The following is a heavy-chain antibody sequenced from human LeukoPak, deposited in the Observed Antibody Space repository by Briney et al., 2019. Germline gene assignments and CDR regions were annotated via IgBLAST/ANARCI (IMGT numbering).Heavy chain of an antibody. CDR3: ARDSGTLRTRFAAFDI. J-gene: IGHJ3*02. CDR1: GGSISSYY. V-gene: IGHV4-4*07. CDR2: IYTSGST. Sequence: PSETLSLTCTVSGGSISSYYWSWIRQPAGKGLEWIGRIYTSGSTNYNPSLKSRVTMSVDTSKNQFSLKLSSVTAADTAVYYCARDSGTLRTRFAAFDIWGQGTMVTVSS.